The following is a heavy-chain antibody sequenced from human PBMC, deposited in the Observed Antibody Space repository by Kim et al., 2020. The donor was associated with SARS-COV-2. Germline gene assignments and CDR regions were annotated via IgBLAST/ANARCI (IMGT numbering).Heavy chain of an antibody. D-gene: IGHD1-26*01. Sequence: GGSLRLSCAASGFTFSSYELNWVRQAPGKGLEWVSYITSSGSAIYYAASVKGRFTISRDNAKNSLYLQMNSLRAEDTAVYYSARGGQSYRVFDYWCQ. J-gene: IGHJ4*02. V-gene: IGHV3-48*03. CDR2: ITSSGSAI. CDR3: ARGGQSYRVFDY. CDR1: GFTFSSYE.